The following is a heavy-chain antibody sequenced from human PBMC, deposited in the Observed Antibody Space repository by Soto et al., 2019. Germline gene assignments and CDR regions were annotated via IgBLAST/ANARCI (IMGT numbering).Heavy chain of an antibody. D-gene: IGHD5-18*01. CDR1: GFSFNTYG. Sequence: QVQLVESGGAVVQPGKSLRLSCAASGFSFNTYGMYWVRQAPGKGLEWVAAISYDGSNQYHADSVKGRFTISRDNSKSTLYLQMNSLRVEDTAVYYCAKDIVKYTYGACDYWGKGALVTVSS. J-gene: IGHJ4*02. V-gene: IGHV3-30*18. CDR2: ISYDGSNQ. CDR3: AKDIVKYTYGACDY.